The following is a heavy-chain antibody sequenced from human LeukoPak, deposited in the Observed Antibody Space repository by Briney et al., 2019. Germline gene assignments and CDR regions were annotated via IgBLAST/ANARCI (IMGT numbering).Heavy chain of an antibody. CDR2: ISWNSGSI. J-gene: IGHJ4*02. CDR3: AKDIRKVGSSGLFDY. D-gene: IGHD6-25*01. CDR1: GFTFDDYA. V-gene: IGHV3-9*01. Sequence: GGSLRLSCAASGFTFDDYAMHWVRQAPGKGLEWVSGISWNSGSIGYADSVKGRFTISRDNAKNSLYLQMNSLRAEGTALYYCAKDIRKVGSSGLFDYWGQGTLVTVSS.